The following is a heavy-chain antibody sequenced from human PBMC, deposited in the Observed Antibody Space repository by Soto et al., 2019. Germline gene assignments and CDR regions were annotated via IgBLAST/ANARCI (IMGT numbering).Heavy chain of an antibody. CDR1: GGSFSGYY. CDR3: ARGHTYYDFWSGYGAGYFDY. Sequence: PSETLSLTCAVYGGSFSGYYWSWIRQPPGKGLEWIGEINHSGSTNYNPSLKSRVTISVDTSKNQFSLKLSSVTAADTAVYYCARGHTYYDFWSGYGAGYFDYWGQGTLVTVSS. V-gene: IGHV4-34*01. J-gene: IGHJ4*02. CDR2: INHSGST. D-gene: IGHD3-3*01.